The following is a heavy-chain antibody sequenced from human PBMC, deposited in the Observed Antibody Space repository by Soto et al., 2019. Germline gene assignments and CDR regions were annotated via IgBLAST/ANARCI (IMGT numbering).Heavy chain of an antibody. D-gene: IGHD5-12*01. V-gene: IGHV3-30*18. J-gene: IGHJ4*02. Sequence: QVQLVESGGGVVQPGRSLRLSCAASGFTFSSYGMHWVRQAPGKGLVWVAVISYDGSNKYYADSVKGRFTISRDNSKNTLYLQMNSLRAEDTAVYYCAKAPYSGYEIDYWGQGTLVTVSS. CDR1: GFTFSSYG. CDR2: ISYDGSNK. CDR3: AKAPYSGYEIDY.